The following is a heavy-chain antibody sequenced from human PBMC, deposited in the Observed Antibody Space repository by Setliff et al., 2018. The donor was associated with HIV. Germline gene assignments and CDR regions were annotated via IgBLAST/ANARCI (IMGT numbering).Heavy chain of an antibody. CDR1: GFTFNHYA. Sequence: SVKGSCKASGFTFNHYALSWVRQAPGQRPEWMGGTIPMSDIPNYAQNFQGRVTITADHSTTTTYMSLSSLSSEDTAVYYCVRVGPWYYGRSGYLASWDYWGQGTQVTVSS. V-gene: IGHV1-69*10. J-gene: IGHJ4*02. CDR2: TIPMSDIP. CDR3: VRVGPWYYGRSGYLASWDY. D-gene: IGHD3-22*01.